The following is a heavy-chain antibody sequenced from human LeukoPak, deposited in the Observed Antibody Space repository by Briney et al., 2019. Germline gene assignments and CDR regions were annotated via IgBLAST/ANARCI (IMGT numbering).Heavy chain of an antibody. CDR3: AREVFYDYYDRRLDS. V-gene: IGHV4-59*01. D-gene: IGHD3-22*01. CDR1: GGSISSDY. J-gene: IGHJ4*02. CDR2: IYYSGST. Sequence: NPSETLSLTCTVSGGSISSDYWSWIRQPPGKGLEWIGYIYYSGSTDYNPSLQSRVTMSVATSKNQFSLNLRSVTAADTAVYYCAREVFYDYYDRRLDSWXQGTLVTVSS.